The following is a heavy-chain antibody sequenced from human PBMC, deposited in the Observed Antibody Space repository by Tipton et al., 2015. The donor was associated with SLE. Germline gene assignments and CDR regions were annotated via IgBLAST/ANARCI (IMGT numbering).Heavy chain of an antibody. Sequence: TLSLTCTVSGGSISSYYWGLIRQPPGKGLEWIGSIYYSGSTYYNSSLKSRVTITVDTSKNQFSLKLSSVTAADTAVYYCARVPVDGYSSSWSANYYYYYYMDVWGKGTTVTVSS. CDR3: ARVPVDGYSSSWSANYYYYYYMDV. J-gene: IGHJ6*03. V-gene: IGHV4-39*07. D-gene: IGHD6-13*01. CDR1: GGSISSYY. CDR2: IYYSGST.